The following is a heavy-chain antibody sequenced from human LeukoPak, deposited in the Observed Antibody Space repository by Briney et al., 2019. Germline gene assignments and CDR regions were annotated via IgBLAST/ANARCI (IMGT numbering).Heavy chain of an antibody. D-gene: IGHD1-1*01. J-gene: IGHJ4*02. CDR2: VYYSGST. CDR1: GGSVSSASYY. Sequence: SETLSLTCTVSGGSVSSASYYWGWIRQPPGQGLEWIGTVYYSGSTYYNSSLKSRVTISVDTSKNQFSLKLSSVTAADTAVYYCARVGDWNDLVYWGQGTLVTVSS. CDR3: ARVGDWNDLVY. V-gene: IGHV4-39*07.